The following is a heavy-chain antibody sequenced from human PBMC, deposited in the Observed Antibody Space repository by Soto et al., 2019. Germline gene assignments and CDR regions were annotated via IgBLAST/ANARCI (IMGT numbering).Heavy chain of an antibody. CDR1: GGSISSDSHH. J-gene: IGHJ4*02. D-gene: IGHD2-8*02. CDR2: INHSGST. CDR3: ARDKITGLFDY. V-gene: IGHV4-39*07. Sequence: PSETLSLTCTVSGGSISSDSHHWTWIRQPPGTGLEWIGEINHSGSTNYNPSLKSRVTISVDTSKNQFSLKLTSVTAADTAVYYCARDKITGLFDYWGQGTLVTVSS.